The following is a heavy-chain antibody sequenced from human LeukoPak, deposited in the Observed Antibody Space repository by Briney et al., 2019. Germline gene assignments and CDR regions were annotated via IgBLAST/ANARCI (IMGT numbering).Heavy chain of an antibody. CDR1: GFTFSSYA. Sequence: GGSLRLSCAASGFTFSSYAMSWVRQAPGKGLEWVSGISASGGTTYYADSVKGRFTISRDNSKDTLYLQMNSLRAEDTAVYYCAKGQSSSGLRNYFDYWGQGTLVTVSS. CDR2: ISASGGTT. D-gene: IGHD3-22*01. CDR3: AKGQSSSGLRNYFDY. J-gene: IGHJ4*02. V-gene: IGHV3-23*01.